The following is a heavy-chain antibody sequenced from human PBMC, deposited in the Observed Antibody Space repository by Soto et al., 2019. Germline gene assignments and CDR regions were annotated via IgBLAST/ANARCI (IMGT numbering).Heavy chain of an antibody. CDR1: GGTFSTYG. D-gene: IGHD1-26*01. J-gene: IGHJ3*01. V-gene: IGHV1-69*01. Sequence: QVQVVQSGAEVKKPGSSVKVSCKASGGTFSTYGITWVRQASGQGLEWMGGIIPISGSIKFAQKLQGRLTIIPDESTSTVYMELSSLTSEDTAVYYCASRERVDAFDVWGQGTMVTVSS. CDR3: ASRERVDAFDV. CDR2: IIPISGSI.